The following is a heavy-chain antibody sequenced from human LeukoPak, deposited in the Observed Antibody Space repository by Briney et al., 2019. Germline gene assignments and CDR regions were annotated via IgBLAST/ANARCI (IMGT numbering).Heavy chain of an antibody. J-gene: IGHJ5*02. Sequence: KSSETLSLTCAVSGYSISSGYYWGWIRQPPGKGLEWIGSIYHSGSTYYNPSLKSRVTILVDTSKNQFSLKLSSVTAADTAVYYCARVAWSGYYWFDPWGQGTLVTVSS. CDR1: GYSISSGYY. D-gene: IGHD3-3*01. CDR3: ARVAWSGYYWFDP. CDR2: IYHSGST. V-gene: IGHV4-38-2*01.